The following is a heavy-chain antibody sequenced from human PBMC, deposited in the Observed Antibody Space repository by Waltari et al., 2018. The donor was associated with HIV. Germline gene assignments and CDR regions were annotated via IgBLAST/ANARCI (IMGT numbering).Heavy chain of an antibody. CDR3: AKDWCSGGSCGGDAFDI. CDR1: GFTFSSYG. J-gene: IGHJ3*02. D-gene: IGHD2-15*01. V-gene: IGHV3-30*18. CDR2: KSYDGRNK. Sequence: QVQLVESGGGVVQPGRSLRLSCAASGFTFSSYGMPWVRQAPGEGMKWVAVKSYDGRNKYDADSVKSRFTISRDNSKITLELPMNSLRDEDTAVYYCAKDWCSGGSCGGDAFDIWGQGTMVTVSS.